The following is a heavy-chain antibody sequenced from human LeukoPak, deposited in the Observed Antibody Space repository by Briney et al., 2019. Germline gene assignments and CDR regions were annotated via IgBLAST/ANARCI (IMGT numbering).Heavy chain of an antibody. D-gene: IGHD6-13*01. Sequence: SVKVSCKASGGTFSSYAITWVRQAPGQGLEWMGGIIPIFGTASYAQKFQGRVTITADESTSTAYMELSSLRSEDTAVYYCARERAGAAAAYSYWGQGTLVTVSS. CDR3: ARERAGAAAAYSY. V-gene: IGHV1-69*13. CDR1: GGTFSSYA. J-gene: IGHJ4*02. CDR2: IIPIFGTA.